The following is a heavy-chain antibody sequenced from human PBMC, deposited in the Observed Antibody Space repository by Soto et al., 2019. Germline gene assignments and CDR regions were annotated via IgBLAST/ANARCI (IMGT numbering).Heavy chain of an antibody. CDR3: STGWFWTVKSFEY. CDR1: GFTFTTAW. D-gene: IGHD3-3*01. Sequence: VQLVESGGGLVKPGGSLRLSCAASGFTFTTAWMSWVRQAPGKGLEWVGRLESEVDGGTIDYAAPVKGRFTISRDDSKNTLYLQMNSLKTEDTAVYYCSTGWFWTVKSFEYWGQGTLVTVSS. V-gene: IGHV3-15*04. CDR2: LESEVDGGTI. J-gene: IGHJ4*02.